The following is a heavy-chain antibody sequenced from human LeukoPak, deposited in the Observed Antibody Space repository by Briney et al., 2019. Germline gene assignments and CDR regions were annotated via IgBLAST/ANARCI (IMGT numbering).Heavy chain of an antibody. J-gene: IGHJ4*02. Sequence: GASVKVSCKASGYTFTSYGISWVRQAPGQGLEWMGWISAYNGNTNYAQKLQGRVTMTTDTSTGTAYMELSSLRSEDTAVYYCATDLGGSYYGYWGQGTLVTVSS. CDR2: ISAYNGNT. CDR1: GYTFTSYG. CDR3: ATDLGGSYYGY. D-gene: IGHD1-26*01. V-gene: IGHV1-18*01.